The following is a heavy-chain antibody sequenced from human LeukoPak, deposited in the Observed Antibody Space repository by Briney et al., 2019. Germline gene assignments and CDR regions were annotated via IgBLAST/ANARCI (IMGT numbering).Heavy chain of an antibody. J-gene: IGHJ4*02. Sequence: GGSLRLSCAASGFTVSSNYMSWVRQAPGKGLKWVSVIYSGGSTYYADSVKGRFTISRDISKSTLYLQMNSLRAEDTAVYYCARSVGDPTYDYWGQGTLVTVSS. CDR1: GFTVSSNY. V-gene: IGHV3-53*01. CDR2: IYSGGST. CDR3: ARSVGDPTYDY. D-gene: IGHD2-21*02.